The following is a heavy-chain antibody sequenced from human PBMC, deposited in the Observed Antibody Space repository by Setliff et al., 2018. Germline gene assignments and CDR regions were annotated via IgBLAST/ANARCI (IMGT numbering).Heavy chain of an antibody. CDR3: VREGYSEYFQD. CDR2: IYHGGDT. J-gene: IGHJ1*01. V-gene: IGHV4-39*07. CDR1: GASINSGVYY. D-gene: IGHD1-1*01. Sequence: SETLSLTCTVFGASINSGVYYWGWIRQPPGKGLEWIGRIYHGGDTYYNASLKSRLTISVDTSKNQLSLTLSSVTAADTAVYYCVREGYSEYFQDWGRGTLVTVSS.